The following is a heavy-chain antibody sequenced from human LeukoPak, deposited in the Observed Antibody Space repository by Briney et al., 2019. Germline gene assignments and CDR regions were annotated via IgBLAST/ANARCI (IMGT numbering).Heavy chain of an antibody. CDR1: GFTLSSYD. CDR3: AGAIIGYYHY. V-gene: IGHV3-48*03. J-gene: IGHJ4*02. CDR2: ISRSGTTI. D-gene: IGHD3-22*01. Sequence: GGSLRLSCAASGFTLSSYDINWVRQAPGEGLEWVSYISRSGTTIYYAASVRGRFTISRDNAKNSVYLQMDSLRADDTAVYFCAGAIIGYYHYWGQGTLVTVSS.